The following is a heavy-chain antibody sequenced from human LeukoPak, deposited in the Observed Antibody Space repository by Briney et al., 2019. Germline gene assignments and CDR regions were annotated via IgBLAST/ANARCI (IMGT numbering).Heavy chain of an antibody. CDR3: ARDFVVGYYYGMDV. CDR1: GGTFSSYA. J-gene: IGHJ6*02. CDR2: IIPILGIA. D-gene: IGHD2-21*01. V-gene: IGHV1-69*04. Sequence: ASVKVSCKASGGTFSSYAISWVRQAPGQGLEWMGRIIPILGIANYAQKFQGRVTITADKSTSTAYMELSSLRAEDTAVYYCARDFVVGYYYGMDVWGQGTTVTVSS.